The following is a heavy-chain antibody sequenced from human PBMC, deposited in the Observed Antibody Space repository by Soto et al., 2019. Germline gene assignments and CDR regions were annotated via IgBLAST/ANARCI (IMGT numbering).Heavy chain of an antibody. V-gene: IGHV2-5*02. D-gene: IGHD4-4*01. CDR3: AHGGPIATVASDY. J-gene: IGHJ4*02. CDR1: GFSLTTTEVA. Sequence: QITLKESGPSLVNPTQSLTLTCSFSGFSLTTTEVAVGWIRQPPGKALEWLALIYWDDDKRHSTSLKSSLTINKDHPKTQVVLTITNVHPEDTATYLCAHGGPIATVASDYWGQPNLVTVSS. CDR2: IYWDDDK.